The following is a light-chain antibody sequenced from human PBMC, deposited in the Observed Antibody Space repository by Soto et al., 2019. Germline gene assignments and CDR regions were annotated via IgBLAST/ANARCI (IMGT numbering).Light chain of an antibody. Sequence: DIQMTQSPSSLSASVRDRVTITCQASQDISNYLNWYQQKPGKAPKLMIYYASNLETGVPSRFSGSGSGTDFTFTISSLQPEDIATYYCQQYDNLPTFGGGTKVDI. CDR3: QQYDNLPT. CDR1: QDISNY. CDR2: YAS. J-gene: IGKJ4*01. V-gene: IGKV1-33*01.